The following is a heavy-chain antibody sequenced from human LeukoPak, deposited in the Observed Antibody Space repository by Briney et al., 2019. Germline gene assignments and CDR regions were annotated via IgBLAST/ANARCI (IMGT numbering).Heavy chain of an antibody. D-gene: IGHD2-2*01. Sequence: GGSLRLSCAASGFTFSSYAMSWVRQAPGKGLEWVSAICGSGGSTYYAHSVKGRFTISRDNSKNTLYLQMNSLRAEDTAVYYCATDLRRTGVVVPAAIIDAFDIWGQGTMVTVSS. CDR1: GFTFSSYA. CDR2: ICGSGGST. J-gene: IGHJ3*02. CDR3: ATDLRRTGVVVPAAIIDAFDI. V-gene: IGHV3-23*01.